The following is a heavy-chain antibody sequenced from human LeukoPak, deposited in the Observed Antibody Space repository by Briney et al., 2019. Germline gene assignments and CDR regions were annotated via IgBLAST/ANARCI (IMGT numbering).Heavy chain of an antibody. J-gene: IGHJ4*02. CDR2: INHSGST. CDR3: ARGRRVTYYYDSSQDY. D-gene: IGHD3-22*01. V-gene: IGHV4-34*01. Sequence: SETLSLTCAVYGGSFSGYYWSWIRQPPGKGLEWIGEINHSGSTNYNPSLKSRVTISVDTSKNQFSLKLSSVTAADTAVYYCARGRRVTYYYDSSQDYWGQGTLVTVSS. CDR1: GGSFSGYY.